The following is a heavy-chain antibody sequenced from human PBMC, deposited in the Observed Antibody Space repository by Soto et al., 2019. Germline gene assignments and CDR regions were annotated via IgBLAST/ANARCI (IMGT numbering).Heavy chain of an antibody. CDR2: IDYSGST. CDR3: ARVDYYGSGNHIDY. Sequence: SETLSLTCTVSGGSISSYYWSWIRQPPGKGLEWIGYIDYSGSTNYNPSLKSRVTISVDTSKNQFSLKLSSVTAADTAVYYCARVDYYGSGNHIDYWGQGTLVTVSS. J-gene: IGHJ4*02. CDR1: GGSISSYY. D-gene: IGHD3-10*01. V-gene: IGHV4-59*01.